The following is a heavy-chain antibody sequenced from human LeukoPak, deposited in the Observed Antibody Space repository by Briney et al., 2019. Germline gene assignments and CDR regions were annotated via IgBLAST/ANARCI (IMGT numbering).Heavy chain of an antibody. CDR3: AASDTDLVDYYYYAMDV. V-gene: IGHV1-69*13. J-gene: IGHJ6*02. CDR1: GGTFSSYA. D-gene: IGHD5-18*01. Sequence: SVKVSCKASGGTFSSYAISWVRQAPGQGLEWMGGIIPISGTAHYAQKFQGRGTITADESTSTAYMELSSLRSEDTAVYYCAASDTDLVDYYYYAMDVWGLGTTVTVSS. CDR2: IIPISGTA.